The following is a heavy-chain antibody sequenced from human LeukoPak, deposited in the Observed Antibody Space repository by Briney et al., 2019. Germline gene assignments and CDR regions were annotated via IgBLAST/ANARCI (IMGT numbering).Heavy chain of an antibody. V-gene: IGHV4-34*01. D-gene: IGHD6-19*01. CDR2: INHSGST. CDR1: GGSFSGYY. J-gene: IGHJ5*02. Sequence: SETLSLTCAVYGGSFSGYYWSWIRQPPGKGLEWIGEINHSGSTNYNPSLKSRVTISVDTSKNQFSLKLSSVTAADTAVYYCARGSSGWYYGNWFDPWGQGTLVTVSS. CDR3: ARGSSGWYYGNWFDP.